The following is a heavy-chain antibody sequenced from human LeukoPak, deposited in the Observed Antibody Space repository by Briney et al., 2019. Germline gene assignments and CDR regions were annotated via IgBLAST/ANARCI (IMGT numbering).Heavy chain of an antibody. CDR2: IYYSGIT. V-gene: IGHV4-39*01. CDR1: GGSISSSLYY. J-gene: IGHJ4*02. D-gene: IGHD1-14*01. Sequence: SETLSLTCTVSGGSISSSLYYWVWIRQPPGKGLEWIGSIYYSGITYYNPSLKSRITISVDTSNNQFSLKLSSVTAADTAVYYCARPKFNYGTRYFDYWGQGTLVTVSS. CDR3: ARPKFNYGTRYFDY.